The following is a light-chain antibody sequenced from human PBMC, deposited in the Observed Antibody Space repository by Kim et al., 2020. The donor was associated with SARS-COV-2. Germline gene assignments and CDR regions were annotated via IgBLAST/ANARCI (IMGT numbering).Light chain of an antibody. CDR3: QQYNSYSWT. V-gene: IGKV1-5*03. CDR1: QSISSW. J-gene: IGKJ1*01. Sequence: SSVGDRVPITCRASQSISSWLAWYQQKPGKAPKLLIYKASSLESGVPSRFSGSGSGTEFTLTISSLQPDDFATYYCQQYNSYSWTFGQGTKVDIE. CDR2: KAS.